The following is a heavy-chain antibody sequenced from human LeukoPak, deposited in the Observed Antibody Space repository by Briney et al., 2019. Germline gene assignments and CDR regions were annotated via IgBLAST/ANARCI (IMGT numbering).Heavy chain of an antibody. CDR3: AKDLGYGDYVGAFDI. CDR1: GFTFDDYA. D-gene: IGHD4-17*01. J-gene: IGHJ3*02. CDR2: ISWNSGSI. V-gene: IGHV3-9*01. Sequence: HPGRSLRLSCAASGFTFDDYAMHWVRQAPGKGLEWVSGISWNSGSIGYADSVKGRFTISRDNAKNSLYLQMNSLRAEDTALYYCAKDLGYGDYVGAFDIWGQGTMVTVSS.